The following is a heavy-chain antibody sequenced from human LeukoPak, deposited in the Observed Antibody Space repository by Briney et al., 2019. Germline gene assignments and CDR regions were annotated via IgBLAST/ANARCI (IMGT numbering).Heavy chain of an antibody. V-gene: IGHV3-23*01. CDR1: GFTFSSYA. CDR3: AKCHSHYGDYNFDY. J-gene: IGHJ4*02. Sequence: GGSLRLSCAASGFTFSSYAMNWVRQAPGKGLEWVSAISGSGGSTYYADSVKGRFTISRDNSKNTLYLQMNSLRAEDTAVYYCAKCHSHYGDYNFDYWGQGTLVTVSS. D-gene: IGHD4-17*01. CDR2: ISGSGGST.